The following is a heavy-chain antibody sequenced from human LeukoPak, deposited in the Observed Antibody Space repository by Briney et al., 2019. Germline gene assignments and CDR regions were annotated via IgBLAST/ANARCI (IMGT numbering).Heavy chain of an antibody. Sequence: RSLRLSCAASGFTFSTYGMHWVRQAPGKGLEWVAFMSYDGSNQNHADSVKGRFTISRDNSKNTLYLQMNSLRAEDTAVYYCAKDREASWATDYWGQGTLVTVSS. CDR3: AKDREASWATDY. CDR2: MSYDGSNQ. V-gene: IGHV3-30*18. CDR1: GFTFSTYG. J-gene: IGHJ4*02. D-gene: IGHD7-27*01.